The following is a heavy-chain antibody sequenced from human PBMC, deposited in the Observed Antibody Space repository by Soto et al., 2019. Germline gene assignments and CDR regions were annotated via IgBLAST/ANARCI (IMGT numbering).Heavy chain of an antibody. CDR3: ARDFVHGDRTEYFQH. J-gene: IGHJ1*01. V-gene: IGHV3-23*01. CDR2: IICSGGST. CDR1: GFTFSSYA. D-gene: IGHD4-17*01. Sequence: PGGSLRLSCAASGFTFSSYAMSWVRQAPGKGLEWVSTIICSGGSTYYADSVKGRFTISRDNSKNTLYLQMNSLRAEDTSVYYYARDFVHGDRTEYFQHWGQGTLVTVSS.